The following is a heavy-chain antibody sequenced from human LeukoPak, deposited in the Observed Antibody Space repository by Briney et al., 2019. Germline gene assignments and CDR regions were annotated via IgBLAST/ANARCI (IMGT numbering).Heavy chain of an antibody. D-gene: IGHD6-19*01. CDR3: AKRSGYTTGWFFDF. CDR2: ISGSGDNT. Sequence: PGGSLRLSCAASGFSFSSYAISWVRQAPGKGLEWVSSISGSGDNTYYAESVKGRFTISRDNYKNTLFLQMNSLRAEDTAVFYCAKRSGYTTGWFFDFWGQGTLVTVSS. J-gene: IGHJ4*02. CDR1: GFSFSSYA. V-gene: IGHV3-23*01.